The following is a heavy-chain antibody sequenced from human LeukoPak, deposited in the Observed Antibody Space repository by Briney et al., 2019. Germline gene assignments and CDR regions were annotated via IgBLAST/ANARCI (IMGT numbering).Heavy chain of an antibody. D-gene: IGHD3-9*01. CDR2: IYHSGST. CDR3: ANSAYHIFLEY. Sequence: PSETLSLTCTVSDYSISSAYYWGWIRQPPGKGLEWIGSIYHSGSTYYNPSLKSRVTISVDTSKNQFSLNLSSVTAADTAVYYCANSAYHIFLEYWGQGTLVTVSS. CDR1: DYSISSAYY. V-gene: IGHV4-38-2*02. J-gene: IGHJ4*02.